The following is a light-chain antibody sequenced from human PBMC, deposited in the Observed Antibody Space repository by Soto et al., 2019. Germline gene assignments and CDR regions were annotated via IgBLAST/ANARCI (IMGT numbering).Light chain of an antibody. V-gene: IGLV1-44*01. CDR3: AAWDVSFVV. CDR1: RSNIGTNT. CDR2: SNN. Sequence: QSVLTQPPSASGTPGQRVTISCSGSRSNIGTNTVTWYQQLPGMAPKLLIHSNNQRPSGVPDRFSGSKSGTSASLAISGLQSEDEADYYCAAWDVSFVVFGGGTTLTVL. J-gene: IGLJ2*01.